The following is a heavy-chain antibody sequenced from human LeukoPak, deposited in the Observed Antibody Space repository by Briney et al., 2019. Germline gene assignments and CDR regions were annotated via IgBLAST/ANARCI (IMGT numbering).Heavy chain of an antibody. CDR2: TKQDGSEK. CDR3: VGWGISGITNH. V-gene: IGHV3-7*01. Sequence: GGSLRLSCAASELTSSTYWMSWVRQAPGKGLEWVAQTKQDGSEKYYVDSVKGRFTTSRDKNSLFLQMNSVRAEDTAVYYCVGWGISGITNHWGQGTLVTVSS. D-gene: IGHD1-7*01. J-gene: IGHJ4*02. CDR1: ELTSSTYW.